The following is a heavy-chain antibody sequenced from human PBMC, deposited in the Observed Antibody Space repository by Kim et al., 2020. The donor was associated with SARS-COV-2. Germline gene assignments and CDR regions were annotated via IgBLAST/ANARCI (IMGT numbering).Heavy chain of an antibody. Sequence: ASVKVSCKASGYTFTSYDINWVRQATGQGLEWMGWMNPNSGNTGYAQKFQGRVTMTRNTSISTAYMELSSLRSEDTAVYYCARDLAVDCSSTSCHYYYYYMDVWGKGTTVTVSS. J-gene: IGHJ6*03. V-gene: IGHV1-8*01. CDR2: MNPNSGNT. CDR1: GYTFTSYD. CDR3: ARDLAVDCSSTSCHYYYYYMDV. D-gene: IGHD2-2*01.